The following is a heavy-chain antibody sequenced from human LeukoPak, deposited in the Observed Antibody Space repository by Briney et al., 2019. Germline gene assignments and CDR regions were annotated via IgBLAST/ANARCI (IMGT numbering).Heavy chain of an antibody. J-gene: IGHJ4*02. CDR3: ARRLEYSGSKGVFDY. CDR1: GFTFSSYA. V-gene: IGHV3-64*04. D-gene: IGHD1-26*01. Sequence: GGSLRLSCSASGFTFSSYAMHWVRQAPGKGLEYVSAISSNGGSTYYADSVKGRFTISRDNSKNTLYLQMNSLGAEDTAVYYCARRLEYSGSKGVFDYWGQGTLVTVSS. CDR2: ISSNGGST.